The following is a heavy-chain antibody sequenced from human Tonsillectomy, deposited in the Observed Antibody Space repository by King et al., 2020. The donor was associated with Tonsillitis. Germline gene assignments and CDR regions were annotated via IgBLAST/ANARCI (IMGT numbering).Heavy chain of an antibody. CDR1: GFTFSSYV. CDR2: LSYDGRNK. D-gene: IGHD1-26*01. J-gene: IGHJ6*02. V-gene: IGHV3-30*04. CDR3: AREREPFGWEILRHYYYYGMDV. Sequence: VQLVESGGGVVQPGRSLRLSCAASGFTFSSYVMHWVRQAPGKGLEWVAILSYDGRNKYYADSVKGRFTISRDNSKNMLYLQMNSLRAEDTALYYCAREREPFGWEILRHYYYYGMDVWGQGTTVTVSS.